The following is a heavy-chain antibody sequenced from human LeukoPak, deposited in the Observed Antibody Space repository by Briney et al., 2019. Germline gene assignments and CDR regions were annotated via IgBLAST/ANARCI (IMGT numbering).Heavy chain of an antibody. D-gene: IGHD6-13*01. J-gene: IGHJ4*02. V-gene: IGHV3-21*01. CDR1: GFTFSSHS. CDR3: ARGSISIAAAGPPDDY. Sequence: PGGSLRLSCAASGFTFSSHSMNWVRQAPGKGLEWVSSISSSSSYIYYADSVKGRFTISRDNAKNSLYLQMNSQRAEDTAVYYCARGSISIAAAGPPDDYWGQGTLVTVSS. CDR2: ISSSSSYI.